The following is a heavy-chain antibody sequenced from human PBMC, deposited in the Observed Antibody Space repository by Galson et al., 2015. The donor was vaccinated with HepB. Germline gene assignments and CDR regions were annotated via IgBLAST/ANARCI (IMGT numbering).Heavy chain of an antibody. CDR1: GFTFSSYG. CDR3: ARESPDRDSSGLDY. Sequence: SLRLSCAASGFTFSSYGMHWVRQAPGKGLEWVAVIWYDGSNKYYADSVKGRFTISRDNSKNTLYLQMNSLRAEDTAVYYCARESPDRDSSGLDYWGQGTLVTVSS. V-gene: IGHV3-33*08. D-gene: IGHD3-22*01. J-gene: IGHJ4*02. CDR2: IWYDGSNK.